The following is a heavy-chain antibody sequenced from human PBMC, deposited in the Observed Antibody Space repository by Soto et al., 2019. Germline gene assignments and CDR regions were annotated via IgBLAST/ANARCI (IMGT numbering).Heavy chain of an antibody. V-gene: IGHV4-59*01. CDR3: AGVSEGVIPDY. Sequence: SDTLSLTCTVSGGSISSYYWSWIRQPPGKGLEWIGYIYYSGSTNYNPSLKSRVTISVDTSKNQFSLKLSSVTAADTAVYYCAGVSEGVIPDYWGQGTLVTVSS. J-gene: IGHJ4*02. D-gene: IGHD3-10*01. CDR2: IYYSGST. CDR1: GGSISSYY.